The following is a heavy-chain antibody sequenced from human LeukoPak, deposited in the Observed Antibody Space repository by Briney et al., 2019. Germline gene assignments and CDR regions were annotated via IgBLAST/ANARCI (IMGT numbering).Heavy chain of an antibody. Sequence: SVKVSCKASGGTFSSYAISWVRQAPGQGLEWMGGIIPIFGTANYAQKFQGRVTITADESTSTAYMELSSLRSEDTAVYYCARVGTGTTYAFDIWGQGTMVTVSS. V-gene: IGHV1-69*13. CDR1: GGTFSSYA. CDR2: IIPIFGTA. J-gene: IGHJ3*02. CDR3: ARVGTGTTYAFDI. D-gene: IGHD1-1*01.